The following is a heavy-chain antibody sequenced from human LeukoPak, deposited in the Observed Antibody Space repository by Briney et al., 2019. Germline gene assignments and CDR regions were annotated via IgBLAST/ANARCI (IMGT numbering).Heavy chain of an antibody. CDR2: INPDSGGT. Sequence: GASVKVSCKASGYTFTGYYIHWVRQAPGQGLEWMGRINPDSGGTNYAQKFQGRVTMTRDTSITTAYMELSRLRSEDTAVYYCATVEGITIFTAFDYWGKGTLVTVSS. J-gene: IGHJ4*02. D-gene: IGHD3-3*01. CDR1: GYTFTGYY. CDR3: ATVEGITIFTAFDY. V-gene: IGHV1-2*06.